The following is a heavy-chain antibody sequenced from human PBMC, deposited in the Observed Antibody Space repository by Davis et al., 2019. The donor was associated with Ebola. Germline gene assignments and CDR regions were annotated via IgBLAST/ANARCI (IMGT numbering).Heavy chain of an antibody. V-gene: IGHV1-69*02. CDR3: ARGSTPHTAVDY. Sequence: SVQVSRKTSGGSFSGYPISWVRQAPGQGLEWMGRIIPILDITNYAENLQGRVTITADKPTTTAYMELHILRSEDTAVYYCARGSTPHTAVDYWGQGTLVTVSS. CDR1: GGSFSGYP. J-gene: IGHJ4*02. CDR2: IIPILDIT. D-gene: IGHD2-15*01.